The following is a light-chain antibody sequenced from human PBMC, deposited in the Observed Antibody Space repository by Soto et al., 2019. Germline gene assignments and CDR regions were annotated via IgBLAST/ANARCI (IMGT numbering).Light chain of an antibody. CDR2: EVS. Sequence: QSALTQPASVSGSPGQSITISCTGTSSDVGGYNYVSWYQQHPGKAHKLMIYEVSNRPSGVSNRFSGSKSGNTASLTISGLQDEDEADYYCSSYTSSSIDYVFGTGTKVTVL. J-gene: IGLJ1*01. V-gene: IGLV2-14*01. CDR1: SSDVGGYNY. CDR3: SSYTSSSIDYV.